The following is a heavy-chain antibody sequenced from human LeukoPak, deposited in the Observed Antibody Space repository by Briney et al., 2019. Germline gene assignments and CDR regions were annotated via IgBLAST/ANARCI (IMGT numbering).Heavy chain of an antibody. CDR3: ARDHGYAFDY. D-gene: IGHD5-12*01. CDR1: GFTFSYYS. CDR2: INSNSGEI. V-gene: IGHV3-48*02. J-gene: IGHJ4*02. Sequence: PGGSLRLSCVASGFTFSYYSMNWVRQAPGKGLEWVSYINSNSGEILYADSVKGGFTIYRDDDKNTLYLQMNSLRDEDTAVYYCARDHGYAFDYWGQGTLVTVSS.